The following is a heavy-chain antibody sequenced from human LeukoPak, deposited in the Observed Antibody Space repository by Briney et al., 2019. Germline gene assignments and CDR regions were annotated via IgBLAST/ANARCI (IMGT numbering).Heavy chain of an antibody. CDR2: ISAYNGNT. Sequence: ASVKVSCKASGYTFTSYGISWVRQAPGQGLEWMGWISAYNGNTNYAQKLQGRVTMTTDTSTSTAYMELRSLRSDDTAVYYCARGSYELDYDILTGYSQWGQGTMVTVSS. CDR1: GYTFTSYG. J-gene: IGHJ3*01. V-gene: IGHV1-18*01. D-gene: IGHD3-9*01. CDR3: ARGSYELDYDILTGYSQ.